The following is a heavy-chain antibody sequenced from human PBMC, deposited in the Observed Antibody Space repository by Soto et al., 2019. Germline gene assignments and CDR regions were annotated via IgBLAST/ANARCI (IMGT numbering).Heavy chain of an antibody. V-gene: IGHV3-74*01. CDR3: VRTSLVVAAATREDY. D-gene: IGHD2-15*01. J-gene: IGHJ4*02. CDR2: INSDGRST. Sequence: EVQLVESGGGLVQPGGSLRLSCAASGFTFISYWMHWVRQAPGKGLVWVSRINSDGRSTSYPDSVKGRYTLSRDNAKNTLYLQMNSLRAEDAGVYYCVRTSLVVAAATREDYRGQGTLVTVSS. CDR1: GFTFISYW.